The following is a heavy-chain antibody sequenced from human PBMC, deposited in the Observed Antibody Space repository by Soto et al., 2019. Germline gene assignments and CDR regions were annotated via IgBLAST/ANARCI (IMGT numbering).Heavy chain of an antibody. CDR2: IIPIFGTA. Sequence: QVQLVQSGAEVNKPGSSVKVSCKASGGTFSSYAISWVRQAPGQGLEWMGGIIPIFGTANYAQKFQGRVTITEDDSTSTAYMELSSLGSEDTAMYYCARDRYSSGNWFDPWGQGTLVTVSS. D-gene: IGHD4-4*01. CDR3: ARDRYSSGNWFDP. J-gene: IGHJ5*02. CDR1: GGTFSSYA. V-gene: IGHV1-69*12.